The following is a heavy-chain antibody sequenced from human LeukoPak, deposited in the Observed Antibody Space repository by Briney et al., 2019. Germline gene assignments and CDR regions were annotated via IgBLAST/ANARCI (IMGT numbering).Heavy chain of an antibody. V-gene: IGHV3-30*02. CDR1: GFTFSNYG. CDR3: AKKTIVGATVDAFDI. Sequence: PGGSLRLSCAASGFTFSNYGMHWVRQAPGKGLEWVASIRYDGFNKYYADSLKGRFTISRDNSKNTLYLQTNSLRAEDTAVYYCAKKTIVGATVDAFDIWGQGTMVIVSS. J-gene: IGHJ3*02. CDR2: IRYDGFNK. D-gene: IGHD1-26*01.